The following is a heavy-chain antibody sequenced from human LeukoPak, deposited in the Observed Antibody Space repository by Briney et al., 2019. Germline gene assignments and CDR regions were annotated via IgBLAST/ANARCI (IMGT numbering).Heavy chain of an antibody. Sequence: GGSLRLSCAASGFSFSSHAMHWVRQAPGKGLEWVAVISYDGSDKYYADYVKGRFTISRDSSRNTLYLQMNSLRAEDTAVYFCAKAHSSGWYEFLDYWGQGALVTVSS. CDR1: GFSFSSHA. V-gene: IGHV3-30*04. D-gene: IGHD6-19*01. J-gene: IGHJ4*02. CDR2: ISYDGSDK. CDR3: AKAHSSGWYEFLDY.